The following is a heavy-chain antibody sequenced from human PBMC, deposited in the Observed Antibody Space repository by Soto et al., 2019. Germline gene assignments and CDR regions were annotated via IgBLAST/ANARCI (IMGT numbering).Heavy chain of an antibody. V-gene: IGHV5-51*03. J-gene: IGHJ6*03. D-gene: IGHD6-13*01. Sequence: EVQLVQSGAEVKKPGESLKISCKGSGYSFTSYWIGWVRQMPGKGLEWMGIIYPGDSDTRYSPSFQGQVTISADKSISTAYLQWSSLKASDTAMYYCARGRGIAAAGTYYYYYMDVWGKGTTVTVSS. CDR1: GYSFTSYW. CDR3: ARGRGIAAAGTYYYYYMDV. CDR2: IYPGDSDT.